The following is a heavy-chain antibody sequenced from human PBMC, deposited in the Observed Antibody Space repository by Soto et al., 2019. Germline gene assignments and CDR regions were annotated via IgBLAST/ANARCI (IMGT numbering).Heavy chain of an antibody. V-gene: IGHV3-23*01. Sequence: KGLEWVSAISGSGGSTYYADSVKGRFTSARDTSKNTLYLQMNSLRAEDTALYYGAKAGDQWLVRSLHSCG. CDR3: AKAGDQWLVRSLHS. J-gene: IGHJ5*01. CDR2: ISGSGGST. D-gene: IGHD6-19*01.